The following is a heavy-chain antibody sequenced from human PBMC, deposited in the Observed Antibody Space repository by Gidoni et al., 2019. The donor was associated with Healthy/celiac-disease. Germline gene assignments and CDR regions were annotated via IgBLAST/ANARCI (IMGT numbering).Heavy chain of an antibody. D-gene: IGHD2-2*01. CDR2: IIPIFGTP. J-gene: IGHJ4*02. V-gene: IGHV1-69*01. Sequence: QVQLVQSGAEVKKPGSSVKVSCKASGGTFSSYAISWVRQAPGQGLEWMGGIIPIFGTPNYAQKFQGRVTITADESTSTTYMELNRLTSDDTAVYYCARDLGYCTSSSCYGSLYWGQGTLVTVS. CDR3: ARDLGYCTSSSCYGSLY. CDR1: GGTFSSYA.